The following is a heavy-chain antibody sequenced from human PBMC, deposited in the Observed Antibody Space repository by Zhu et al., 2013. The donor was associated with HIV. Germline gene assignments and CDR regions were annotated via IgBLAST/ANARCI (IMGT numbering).Heavy chain of an antibody. CDR3: TRNMYSYDRSPLDY. D-gene: IGHD3-22*01. V-gene: IGHV1-18*01. J-gene: IGHJ4*02. CDR1: GYTFTSHG. Sequence: QVQVVQSGGEVKKPGASVKVSCKASGYTFTSHGISWVRQAPGQGLEWMGWINTYNGNTNYAQKFQGRVTVTTDTSTRTTYMELRSLRSDDTAVYYCTRNMYSYDRSPLDYWGQGTLVTVSS. CDR2: INTYNGNT.